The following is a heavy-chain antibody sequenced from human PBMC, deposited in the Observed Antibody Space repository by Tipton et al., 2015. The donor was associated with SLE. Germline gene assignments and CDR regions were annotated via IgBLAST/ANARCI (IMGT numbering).Heavy chain of an antibody. CDR2: INSDATST. J-gene: IGHJ5*02. CDR1: GFTIRTYW. CDR3: ARDLMGSYGSRDYPGGFNS. D-gene: IGHD3-10*01. Sequence: SLRLSCAASGFTIRTYWMHWVRQTPGKGLVWVSCINSDATSTSYADSVKGRFTISRDNAKNTLYLQMSSLRVDDTAVYFCARDLMGSYGSRDYPGGFNSWGQGTRVTVSS. V-gene: IGHV3-74*01.